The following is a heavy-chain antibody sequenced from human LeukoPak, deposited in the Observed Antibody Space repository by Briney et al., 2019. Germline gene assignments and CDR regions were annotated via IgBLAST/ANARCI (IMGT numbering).Heavy chain of an antibody. D-gene: IGHD6-13*01. CDR1: GFSFNNYE. V-gene: IGHV3-48*03. CDR3: AKDLEGIAAADDFDY. Sequence: GGSLRLSCAASGFSFNNYEMNWVRQTPGKGLEWVSYISSSGNTIYYADSVKGRFTISRDNAKNSLYLQMNSLRAEDTAVYYCAKDLEGIAAADDFDYWGQGTLVTVSS. J-gene: IGHJ4*02. CDR2: ISSSGNTI.